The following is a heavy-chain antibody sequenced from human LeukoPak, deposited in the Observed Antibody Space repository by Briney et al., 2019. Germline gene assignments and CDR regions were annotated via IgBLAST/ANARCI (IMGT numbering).Heavy chain of an antibody. V-gene: IGHV3-23*01. Sequence: GGSLRLSCAASGFTFSNACMSWVRQAPGKGLEWVSAISGSGGSTYYADSVKGRFTISRDNSKSTLYLQMNSLRAEDAAVYYCAKTIVSSRNYDYYYGMDVWGQGTTVTVSS. CDR1: GFTFSNAC. D-gene: IGHD5/OR15-5a*01. J-gene: IGHJ6*02. CDR2: ISGSGGST. CDR3: AKTIVSSRNYDYYYGMDV.